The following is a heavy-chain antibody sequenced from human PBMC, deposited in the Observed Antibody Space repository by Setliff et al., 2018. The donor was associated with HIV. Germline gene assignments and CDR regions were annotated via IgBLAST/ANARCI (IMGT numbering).Heavy chain of an antibody. V-gene: IGHV4-61*01. CDR3: ARAGVNFDY. CDR1: GGSVSSGSYY. D-gene: IGHD2-21*01. J-gene: IGHJ4*02. CDR2: IYYSGST. Sequence: ASETLSLTCTVSGGSVSSGSYYWSWIRQPPGKGLEWIGYIYYSGSTKHNPSLKSRVTISVDTSKNQFSLKLSSVTAADTAVYYCARAGVNFDYWGQGTLVTVSS.